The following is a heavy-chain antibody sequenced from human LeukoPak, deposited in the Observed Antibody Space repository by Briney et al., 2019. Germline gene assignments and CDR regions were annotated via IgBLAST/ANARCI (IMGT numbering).Heavy chain of an antibody. CDR3: ASMSLDYFDY. CDR2: IYSGGST. V-gene: IGHV3-53*01. Sequence: PGASLRLSCAASGFTVSSNYMSWVRQGPGKGLEWVSVIYSGGSTYYADSVKGRFTISRDNSKNTLYLQMNSLRAEDTAVYYCASMSLDYFDYWGQGTLVTVSS. D-gene: IGHD5/OR15-5a*01. CDR1: GFTVSSNY. J-gene: IGHJ4*02.